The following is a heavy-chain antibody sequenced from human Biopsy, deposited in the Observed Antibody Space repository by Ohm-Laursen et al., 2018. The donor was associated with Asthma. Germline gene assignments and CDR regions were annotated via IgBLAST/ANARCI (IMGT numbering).Heavy chain of an antibody. CDR1: GGSVSTGSYY. CDR3: ARGPNYHGSGRAPIGMDV. J-gene: IGHJ6*02. Sequence: PGTLSLTWVVSGGSVSTGSYYWSWIRQPPGKGLEWLGYIYYTGSDNYNPSLKSRVTISVDTSKNQFSLRLNSVTAADTAVYYCARGPNYHGSGRAPIGMDVWGQGTTVTVSS. CDR2: IYYTGSD. D-gene: IGHD3-10*01. V-gene: IGHV4-61*01.